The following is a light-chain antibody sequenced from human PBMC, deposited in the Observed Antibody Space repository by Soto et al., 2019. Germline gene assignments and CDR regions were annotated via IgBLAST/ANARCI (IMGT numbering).Light chain of an antibody. V-gene: IGKV4-1*01. J-gene: IGKJ5*01. CDR1: QTVLYSSNNKNY. Sequence: DIVMTQSPDSLAVSLGERATINCKSSQTVLYSSNNKNYVAWYQQKPGQPPKLLIYWASTRESGVPDRCSGSGSGTDFTLTISRLQAEDVAFYYCQQYYSTITFGQGTRLEIK. CDR3: QQYYSTIT. CDR2: WAS.